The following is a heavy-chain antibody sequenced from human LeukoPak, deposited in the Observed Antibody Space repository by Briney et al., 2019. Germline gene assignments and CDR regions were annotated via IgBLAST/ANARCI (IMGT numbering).Heavy chain of an antibody. V-gene: IGHV3-23*01. CDR3: AKGVFGVNRAFDY. Sequence: QSGGSLRLSCEASGFTFNTCAMSWVRQAPGKGLEWVSAISESGSGTYYADSVKGRFTIARYNSKNTLDLQRNSLRVDDTALYCCAKGVFGVNRAFDYWGQGTLVTVSS. D-gene: IGHD3-3*01. CDR1: GFTFNTCA. J-gene: IGHJ4*02. CDR2: ISESGSGT.